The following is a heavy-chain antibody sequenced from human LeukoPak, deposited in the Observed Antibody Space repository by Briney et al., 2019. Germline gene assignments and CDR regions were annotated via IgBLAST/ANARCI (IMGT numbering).Heavy chain of an antibody. CDR1: GFTFSSYV. D-gene: IGHD3-22*01. CDR2: ISGSGGST. Sequence: GGSLRLSCAASGFTFSSYVISWVRQAPGKGLEWVSGISGSGGSTYYADSVKGRFTISRGNSKNTLYLQMNSLRAEDTAVYYCAKESFIPYRYHSSGYIDYWGQGTLVTVSS. V-gene: IGHV3-23*01. CDR3: AKESFIPYRYHSSGYIDY. J-gene: IGHJ4*02.